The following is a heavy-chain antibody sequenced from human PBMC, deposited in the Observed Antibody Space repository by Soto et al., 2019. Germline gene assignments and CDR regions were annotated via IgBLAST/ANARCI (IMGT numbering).Heavy chain of an antibody. J-gene: IGHJ3*02. CDR2: VSYSGST. CDR1: GASVSSEGYY. D-gene: IGHD1-26*01. V-gene: IGHV4-61*08. CDR3: AIDSPATNPI. Sequence: SETLSLTCPVSGASVSSEGYYWSWFRQSPGKGPECIGHVSYSGSTTYNPSLKSRVTISLDTSKNQFSLKVNSVTAADTAVYYCAIDSPATNPIWGQGTMVTVSS.